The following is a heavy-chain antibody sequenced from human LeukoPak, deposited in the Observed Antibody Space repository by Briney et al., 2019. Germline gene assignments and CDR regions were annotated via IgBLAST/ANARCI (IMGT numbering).Heavy chain of an antibody. Sequence: GGSLRLSCAASGFTFSSYSMNWVRQAPGKGLEWVSYISSSSSTIYYADSVKGRFTISRDNAKNPLYLQMNSLRAEDTAVYYCARMTTVRYFDYWGQGTLVTVSS. CDR1: GFTFSSYS. CDR3: ARMTTVRYFDY. CDR2: ISSSSSTI. V-gene: IGHV3-48*01. D-gene: IGHD4-17*01. J-gene: IGHJ4*02.